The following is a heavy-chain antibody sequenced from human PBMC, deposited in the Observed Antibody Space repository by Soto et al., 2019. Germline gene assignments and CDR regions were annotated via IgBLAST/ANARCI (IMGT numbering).Heavy chain of an antibody. CDR2: IYYSGST. Sequence: PSETLSLTCTVSGGSISSGGYYWSWIRQHPGKGLECIGYIYYSGSTNYNPSLKSRVTISVDTSKNQFSLKLSSVTAADTAVYYCARGVWDYYYYYMGVWGKGTTVTVSS. V-gene: IGHV4-61*08. D-gene: IGHD1-26*01. CDR3: ARGVWDYYYYYMGV. J-gene: IGHJ6*03. CDR1: GGSISSGGYY.